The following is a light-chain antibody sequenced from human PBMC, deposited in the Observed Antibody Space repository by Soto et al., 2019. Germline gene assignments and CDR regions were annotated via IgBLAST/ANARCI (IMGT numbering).Light chain of an antibody. Sequence: DIQMTQSPSSLSASVGGRFTITCRASQSISSYLNWYQQKPGKAPKLLIYAASSLQSGVPSRFSGSGSGTDFTLTISSLQPEDFATYYCQQSYSTRLTFGPGTKVDIK. J-gene: IGKJ3*01. CDR1: QSISSY. CDR2: AAS. CDR3: QQSYSTRLT. V-gene: IGKV1-39*01.